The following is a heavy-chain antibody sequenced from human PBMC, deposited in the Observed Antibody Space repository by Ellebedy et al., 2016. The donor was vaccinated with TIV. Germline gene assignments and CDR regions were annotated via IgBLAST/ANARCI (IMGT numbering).Heavy chain of an antibody. D-gene: IGHD3-10*01. CDR3: ARGPPPRRITMVRGGYFSDY. V-gene: IGHV4-34*01. Sequence: MPSETLSLTCAVYGASFSGYYWSWIRQPPGKGLEWIGEISHSGNTNYNPSLKSRVTISVDTSKNQFSLKLNSVSAADTSVYFCARGPPPRRITMVRGGYFSDYWGQGTLVTVSS. CDR1: GASFSGYY. CDR2: ISHSGNT. J-gene: IGHJ4*02.